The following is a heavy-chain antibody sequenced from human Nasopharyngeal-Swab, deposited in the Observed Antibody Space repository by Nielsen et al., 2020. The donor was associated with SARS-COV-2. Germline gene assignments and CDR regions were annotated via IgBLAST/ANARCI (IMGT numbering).Heavy chain of an antibody. CDR3: ARDLSSAYSSSSGSFDY. J-gene: IGHJ4*02. CDR2: ISSRDLTK. D-gene: IGHD6-6*01. Sequence: VRQAGKGLEWVSYISSRDLTKYYADSVKGRFTISRDNAKNSLYLQMNSLRAEDTAVYYCARDLSSAYSSSSGSFDYWGQGTLVTVSS. V-gene: IGHV3-48*03.